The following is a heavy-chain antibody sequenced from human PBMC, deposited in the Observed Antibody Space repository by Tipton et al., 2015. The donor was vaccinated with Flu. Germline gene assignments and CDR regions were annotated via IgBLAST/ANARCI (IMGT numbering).Heavy chain of an antibody. Sequence: GSLRLSCAASGFTVTSSYMSWVRQAPGKGLEWVSVIYGGGTTDYADSVKGRFTISRDKSKNALYLQMSSLRAEDTSVYYCARGPQVPVWPYYYGMDVWGQGTTVPVS. CDR3: ARGPQVPVWPYYYGMDV. CDR1: GFTVTSSY. CDR2: IYGGGTT. J-gene: IGHJ6*02. D-gene: IGHD2-2*01. V-gene: IGHV3-53*01.